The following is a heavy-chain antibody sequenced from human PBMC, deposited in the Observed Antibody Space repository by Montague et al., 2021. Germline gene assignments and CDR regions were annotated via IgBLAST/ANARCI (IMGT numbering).Heavy chain of an antibody. CDR2: IYPGGSEM. J-gene: IGHJ3*02. CDR1: GYNFISYW. D-gene: IGHD3-9*01. CDR3: ARRPLFDLLTGKFHGAFDI. V-gene: IGHV5-51*01. Sequence: QSGAEVKKPGESLRISCKGSGYNFISYWIGWVRQMPGKGLEWMGTIYPGGSEMKYGPSFQGQVIMSVDKSMNTAYLQWNTLKASDTAMYYCARRPLFDLLTGKFHGAFDIWGQGTLVTVSP.